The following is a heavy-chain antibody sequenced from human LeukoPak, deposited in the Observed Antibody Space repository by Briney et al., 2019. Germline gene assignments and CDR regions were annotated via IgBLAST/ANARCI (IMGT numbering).Heavy chain of an antibody. J-gene: IGHJ4*02. CDR1: GFTLSSYW. V-gene: IGHV3-74*01. CDR2: INSDGSST. Sequence: GGSLRLSCAASGFTLSSYWMHWVRQAPGKGLVWVSRINSDGSSTSYADSVKGRFTISRDNAKNTLYLQMNSLRAEDTAVYFCAGGSYYGSGSYYVLSDFWGQGTLVTVSS. CDR3: AGGSYYGSGSYYVLSDF. D-gene: IGHD3-10*01.